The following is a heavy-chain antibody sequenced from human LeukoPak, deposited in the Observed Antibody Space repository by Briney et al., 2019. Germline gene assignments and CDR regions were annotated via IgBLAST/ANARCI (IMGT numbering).Heavy chain of an antibody. Sequence: SVKVSCKASGYTFTGYYMHWVRQAPGQGLEWMGWINPNSGGTNYAQKFQGRVTMTRDTSISTAYMELSRLRSDDTAVYYCARDCSSTSCYPEKFDYWGQGTLVTVSS. CDR3: ARDCSSTSCYPEKFDY. CDR1: GYTFTGYY. D-gene: IGHD2-2*01. J-gene: IGHJ4*02. CDR2: INPNSGGT. V-gene: IGHV1-2*02.